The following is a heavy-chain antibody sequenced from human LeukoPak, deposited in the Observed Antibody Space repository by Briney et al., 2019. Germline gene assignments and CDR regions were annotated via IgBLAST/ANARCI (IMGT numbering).Heavy chain of an antibody. V-gene: IGHV1-69*05. CDR3: ARMDYDSSGYPD. D-gene: IGHD3-22*01. Sequence: SVKVSCKASGGTFSSYAISWVRQAPGQGLEWMGGIIPIFGTANYAQKFQGRVRITTDESTSTAYMELSSLRSEDTAVYYCARMDYDSSGYPDWGQGTLVTVSS. J-gene: IGHJ4*02. CDR1: GGTFSSYA. CDR2: IIPIFGTA.